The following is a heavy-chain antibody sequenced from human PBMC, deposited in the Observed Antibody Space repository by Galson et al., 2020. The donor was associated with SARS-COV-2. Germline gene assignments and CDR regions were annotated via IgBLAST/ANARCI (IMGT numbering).Heavy chain of an antibody. CDR2: INRESTTV. J-gene: IGHJ5*02. D-gene: IGHD3-16*01. Sequence: GGSLRLSCEGSGFDFGVFWMYWVRQGPGKGLEWVARINRESTTVTYADSVMGRFTISRDNAKSIMYLQMNSLRVEDTAVYYCSRDPRNLGLDPWGQGTLVTVSS. CDR3: SRDPRNLGLDP. V-gene: IGHV3-74*03. CDR1: GFDFGVFW.